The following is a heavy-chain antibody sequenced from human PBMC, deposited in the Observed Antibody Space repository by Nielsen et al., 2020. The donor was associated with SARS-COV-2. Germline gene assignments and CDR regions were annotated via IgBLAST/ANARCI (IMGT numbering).Heavy chain of an antibody. Sequence: GGSLRLSCSASGFTFSAYPMQWVRQAPGRGLEYVSVINNDGTITYYVDSVKGRFTVSRDNSKDTLYLQMNNLKLEDTAVYYCARETLDHTSSFVDYWGQGTLVTVSS. J-gene: IGHJ4*02. CDR3: ARETLDHTSSFVDY. CDR2: INNDGTIT. CDR1: GFTFSAYP. D-gene: IGHD1-26*01. V-gene: IGHV3-64*04.